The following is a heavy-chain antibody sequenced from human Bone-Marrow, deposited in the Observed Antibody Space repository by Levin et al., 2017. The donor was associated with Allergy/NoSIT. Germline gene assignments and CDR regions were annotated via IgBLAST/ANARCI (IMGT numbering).Heavy chain of an antibody. CDR1: GYTFTSYG. D-gene: IGHD3-22*01. J-gene: IGHJ5*02. V-gene: IGHV1-18*01. Sequence: ASVKVSCKASGYTFTSYGISWVRQAPGQGLEWMGWISAYNGNTNYAQKLQGRVTMTTDTSTSTAYMELRSLRSDDTAVYYCARDFVVYDSSGYYLWWFDPWGQGTLVTVSS. CDR2: ISAYNGNT. CDR3: ARDFVVYDSSGYYLWWFDP.